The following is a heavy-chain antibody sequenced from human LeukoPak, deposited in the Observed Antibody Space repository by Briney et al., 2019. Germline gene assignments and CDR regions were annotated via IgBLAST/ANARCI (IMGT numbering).Heavy chain of an antibody. J-gene: IGHJ5*01. CDR1: GFSVNYNY. D-gene: IGHD3-22*01. CDR2: LYSSGST. Sequence: QSGGSLRLSCAASGFSVNYNYVSWVRQAPGKGLEWVSVLYSSGSTYYADSVKGRFSISRDSSENTLYLQMNSLRTEDTAVYYCARGSGQAPYYSDSSGYDSWGQGTLVTVSS. CDR3: ARGSGQAPYYSDSSGYDS. V-gene: IGHV3-66*02.